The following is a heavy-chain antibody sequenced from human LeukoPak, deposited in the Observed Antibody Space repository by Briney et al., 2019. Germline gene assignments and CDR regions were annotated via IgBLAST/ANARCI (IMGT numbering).Heavy chain of an antibody. Sequence: KPSDTLSLLCTVSVRSICSYYGSWTRHPAGRGREGIVRIYTSGSTNYNPALKSRVTMSVDTSKNQFSLKLSSVTAADTAVYYCARVVDTAMADAFDIWGQGTMVTVSS. CDR3: ARVVDTAMADAFDI. J-gene: IGHJ3*02. CDR1: VRSICSYY. D-gene: IGHD5-18*01. V-gene: IGHV4-4*07. CDR2: IYTSGST.